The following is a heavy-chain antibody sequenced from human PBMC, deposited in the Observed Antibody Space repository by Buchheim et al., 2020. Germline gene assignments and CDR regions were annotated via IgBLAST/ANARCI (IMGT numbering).Heavy chain of an antibody. Sequence: EVQLVESGGGLVQPGGSLRVSCAASGFTFNTYEMNWVRQAPGKGLEWVSYISTSARTTYYADSVKGRFTISRDNAKNSLYLQMNSLRAEDTAVYYCARCLIAASDNYYGMGVWGQGT. J-gene: IGHJ6*02. D-gene: IGHD6-25*01. CDR2: ISTSARTT. CDR1: GFTFNTYE. V-gene: IGHV3-48*03. CDR3: ARCLIAASDNYYGMGV.